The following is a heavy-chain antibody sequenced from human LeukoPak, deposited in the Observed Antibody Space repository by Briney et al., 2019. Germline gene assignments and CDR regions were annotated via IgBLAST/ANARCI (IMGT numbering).Heavy chain of an antibody. D-gene: IGHD3-10*01. CDR3: ARRVDMVRGVPFDY. Sequence: SETLSLTCTVSGGSINTYYWTWIRQPPGKGLEWIGYIHYSGSTNYNPSLKSRLTISVDTSKNQFSLKVTSVTAADTAVYYCARRVDMVRGVPFDYWGQGTLVTVSS. J-gene: IGHJ4*02. V-gene: IGHV4-59*01. CDR1: GGSINTYY. CDR2: IHYSGST.